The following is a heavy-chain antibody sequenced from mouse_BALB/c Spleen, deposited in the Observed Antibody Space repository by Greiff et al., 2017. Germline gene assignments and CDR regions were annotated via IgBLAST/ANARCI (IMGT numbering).Heavy chain of an antibody. Sequence: DLVKPGASVKLSCKASGYTFTSYWINWIKQRPGQGLEWIGRIAPGSGSTYYNEMFKGKATLTVDTSSSTAYIQLSSLPSEDSAVYFCARSGTGSVDYWGQGTTLTVSS. CDR3: ARSGTGSVDY. CDR2: IAPGSGST. J-gene: IGHJ2*01. CDR1: GYTFTSYW. V-gene: IGHV1S41*01. D-gene: IGHD3-1*01.